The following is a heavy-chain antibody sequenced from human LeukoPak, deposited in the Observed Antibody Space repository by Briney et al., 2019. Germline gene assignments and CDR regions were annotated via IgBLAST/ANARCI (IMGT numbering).Heavy chain of an antibody. J-gene: IGHJ3*01. Sequence: PSETLSLTCTVSGGSVSGTYSWSWIRQPPGKGLEWIAYIYHTGSTDSNPSLRSRVTISLDTSKNQFSLKLNSVTAADTAVYYCARRWVYDKRAFDAWGQGALVTVSS. CDR1: GGSVSGTYS. D-gene: IGHD3-16*01. V-gene: IGHV4-61*01. CDR2: IYHTGST. CDR3: ARRWVYDKRAFDA.